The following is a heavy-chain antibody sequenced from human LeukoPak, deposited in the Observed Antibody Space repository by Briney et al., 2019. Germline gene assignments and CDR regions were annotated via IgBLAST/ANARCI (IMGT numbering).Heavy chain of an antibody. CDR1: GGSISSSNYY. V-gene: IGHV4-39*01. CDR2: IYYSGST. CDR3: ARHQGPRRSALDY. J-gene: IGHJ4*02. Sequence: LETLSLTCTVSGGSISSSNYYWGWIRQPPGKGQEWIGSIYYSGSTYYNPSLKSRVTISVDTSKNQFSLKLSSVTAADTAVYYCARHQGPRRSALDYWGQGTLVTVYS.